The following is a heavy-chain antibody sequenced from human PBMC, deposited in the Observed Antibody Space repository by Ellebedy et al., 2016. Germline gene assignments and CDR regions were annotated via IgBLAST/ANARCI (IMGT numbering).Heavy chain of an antibody. CDR1: GFTFSTYS. CDR2: ISGSSSTI. J-gene: IGHJ4*02. V-gene: IGHV3-48*04. D-gene: IGHD2-2*01. CDR3: ARDGDQLLTRFDY. Sequence: GESLKISXTASGFTFSTYSMNWVRQAPGKGLEWVSYISGSSSTIYYADSVKGRFTISRDNAKNSLYLQMNSLRAEDTAVHYCARDGDQLLTRFDYWGQGTLVTVSS.